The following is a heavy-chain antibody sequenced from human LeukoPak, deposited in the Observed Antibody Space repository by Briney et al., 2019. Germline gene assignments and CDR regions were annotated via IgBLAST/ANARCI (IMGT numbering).Heavy chain of an antibody. J-gene: IGHJ6*04. CDR3: ARGVIHLGYYYYGRTS. Sequence: ASVKVSCKASGYTFTSYGISWVRQAPGQGLEWMGWISAYNGNTNYAQKLQGRVTMTTDTSTSTAYMELRSLRSDDTAVYYCARGVIHLGYYYYGRTSGAKGPRSPSPQ. V-gene: IGHV1-18*04. CDR2: ISAYNGNT. CDR1: GYTFTSYG. D-gene: IGHD3-10*01.